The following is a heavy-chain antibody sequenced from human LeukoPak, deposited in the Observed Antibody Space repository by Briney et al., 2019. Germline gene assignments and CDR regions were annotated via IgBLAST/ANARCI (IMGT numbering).Heavy chain of an antibody. CDR3: ARDGVAELMSALDY. D-gene: IGHD1-26*01. CDR2: ISSSSTYI. V-gene: IGHV3-21*06. CDR1: GFTFSSYS. J-gene: IGHJ4*02. Sequence: GGSLRLSCAASGFTFSSYSMNWVRQAPGKGLEWVSFISSSSTYIYYADSLKGRSTISRDNAKNSLYLQMNSLRAEDTAVYYCARDGVAELMSALDYWGQGILVTVSS.